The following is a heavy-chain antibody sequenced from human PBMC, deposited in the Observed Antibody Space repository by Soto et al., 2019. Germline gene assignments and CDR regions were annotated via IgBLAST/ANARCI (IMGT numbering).Heavy chain of an antibody. CDR3: ARARGIAVAGSYYYYGMDV. V-gene: IGHV4-34*01. Sequence: SETLSLTCAVYGGSFSGYYWSWIRQPPGKGLEWIGEINHSGSTNYNPSLKSRVTISVDTSKNQFSLKLSSVTAADTAVYYCARARGIAVAGSYYYYGMDVWGQGTTVTVSS. D-gene: IGHD6-19*01. CDR1: GGSFSGYY. CDR2: INHSGST. J-gene: IGHJ6*02.